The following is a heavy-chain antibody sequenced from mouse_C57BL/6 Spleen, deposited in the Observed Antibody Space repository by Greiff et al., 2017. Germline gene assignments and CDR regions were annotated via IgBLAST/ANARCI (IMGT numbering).Heavy chain of an antibody. Sequence: VKLQQPGAELVMPGASVKLSCKASGYTFTSYWMHWVKQRPGQGLEWIGEIDPSDSYTNYNQKFKGKSTLTVDKSSSTAYMQLSSLTSEDSAVYYCARSGLGAMDYWGQGTSVTVSS. V-gene: IGHV1-69*01. J-gene: IGHJ4*01. CDR1: GYTFTSYW. CDR2: IDPSDSYT. D-gene: IGHD3-1*01. CDR3: ARSGLGAMDY.